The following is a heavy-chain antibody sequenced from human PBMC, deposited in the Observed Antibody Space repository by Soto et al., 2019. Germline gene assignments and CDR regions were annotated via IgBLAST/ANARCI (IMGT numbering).Heavy chain of an antibody. Sequence: SETLSLTCTVSGCSISSSSYYWGWIRQPPGKGLEWIGSIYYSGSTYYNPSLKSRVTISVDTSKNQFSLKLSSVTAADTAVYYCARSMTTVVTLDYWGQGTLVPVSS. CDR3: ARSMTTVVTLDY. V-gene: IGHV4-39*01. J-gene: IGHJ4*02. CDR2: IYYSGST. D-gene: IGHD4-17*01. CDR1: GCSISSSSYY.